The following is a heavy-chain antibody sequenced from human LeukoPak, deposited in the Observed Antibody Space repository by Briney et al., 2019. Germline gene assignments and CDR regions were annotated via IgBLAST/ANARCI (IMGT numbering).Heavy chain of an antibody. CDR1: GYTFTGYY. CDR2: INPNSGGT. J-gene: IGHJ4*02. V-gene: IGHV1-2*02. D-gene: IGHD3-22*01. CDR3: ARNVADSSGQLIRSGDY. Sequence: ASVKVSCKASGYTFTGYYMHWVRQAPGQGLEWMGWINPNSGGTNYAQKFQGRVTMTRDTSISTAHMELSRLRSDDTAVYYCARNVADSSGQLIRSGDYWGQGTLVTVSS.